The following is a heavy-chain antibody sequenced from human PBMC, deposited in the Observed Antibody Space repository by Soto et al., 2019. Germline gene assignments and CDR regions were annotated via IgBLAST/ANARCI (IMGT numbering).Heavy chain of an antibody. CDR3: TTEAPRYCSGGSCYAIDY. V-gene: IGHV3-15*01. CDR1: GFTFTKAW. D-gene: IGHD2-15*01. CDR2: IKSKTDGGTT. J-gene: IGHJ4*02. Sequence: PGGSLRLSCAASGFTFTKAWMSWGRQAPGKGLEWVGRIKSKTDGGTTDYAAPVKGRLTISRDDSKNTLYLQMNSLKTEDTAVYYCTTEAPRYCSGGSCYAIDYWGQGTLVTVSS.